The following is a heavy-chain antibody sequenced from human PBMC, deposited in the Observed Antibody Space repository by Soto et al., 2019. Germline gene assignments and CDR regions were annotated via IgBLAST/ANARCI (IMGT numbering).Heavy chain of an antibody. V-gene: IGHV5-51*01. D-gene: IGHD3-22*01. CDR3: ARKDKSGYFNWFDP. Sequence: PGESLKISCRTSGYKFTSSWIAWVRQKPGKGLEWMGIIFPSDSDTRYSPSFQGQVTISADRSTGTVFLQWASLKASDTAVYFCARKDKSGYFNWFDPWGQGTMVTVPS. CDR2: IFPSDSDT. J-gene: IGHJ5*02. CDR1: GYKFTSSW.